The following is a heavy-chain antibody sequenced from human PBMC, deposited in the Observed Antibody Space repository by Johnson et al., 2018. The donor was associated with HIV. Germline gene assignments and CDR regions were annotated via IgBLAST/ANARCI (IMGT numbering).Heavy chain of an antibody. CDR3: ARARGEGAARTDAFDI. J-gene: IGHJ3*02. Sequence: VQLVESGGGLVQPGRSLRLSCAASGFTFDDYAMSWVRQAPGKGLEWVSDINWNGGSPGYADSVKGRFTISRDNAKNSLYLQMNSLRAEDTALYYCARARGEGAARTDAFDIWGQGTMVTVSS. D-gene: IGHD6-13*01. CDR1: GFTFDDYA. V-gene: IGHV3-20*04. CDR2: INWNGGSP.